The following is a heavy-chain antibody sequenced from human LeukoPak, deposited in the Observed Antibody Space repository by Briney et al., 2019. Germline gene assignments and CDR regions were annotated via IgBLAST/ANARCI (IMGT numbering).Heavy chain of an antibody. Sequence: PGESLRLSCAASEFTFSAFWMHWVRQAPGKGLAWVSRINSDGSDIRYADSVKGRFTISRDNAKNTLYLQMNSLRAEDTAVYYCARERRSSGWYDAFDMRGQGTMVTVSS. CDR1: EFTFSAFW. CDR2: INSDGSDI. J-gene: IGHJ3*02. CDR3: ARERRSSGWYDAFDM. D-gene: IGHD6-19*01. V-gene: IGHV3-74*01.